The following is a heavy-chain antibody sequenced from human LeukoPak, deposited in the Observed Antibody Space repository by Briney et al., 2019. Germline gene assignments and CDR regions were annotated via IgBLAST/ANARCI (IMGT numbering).Heavy chain of an antibody. CDR3: ARDYYDNSGYYYGSS. CDR1: GFTFSSYN. V-gene: IGHV3-48*01. J-gene: IGHJ4*02. D-gene: IGHD3-22*01. CDR2: ISSSSSTI. Sequence: GGSLRLSCAASGFTFSSYNMNWVRQAPGKGLEWVSYISSSSSTIYYADSVKGRFTISRDNAKNSLHLQMNSLRAEDTAVYYCARDYYDNSGYYYGSSWGQGTLVTVSS.